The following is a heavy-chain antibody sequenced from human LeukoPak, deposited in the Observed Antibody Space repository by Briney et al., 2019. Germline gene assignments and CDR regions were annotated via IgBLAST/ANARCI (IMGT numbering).Heavy chain of an antibody. CDR1: GYTFTSYD. J-gene: IGHJ4*02. V-gene: IGHV1-8*01. CDR3: ARAWVVGVPGCDY. CDR2: MNPNSGNT. Sequence: GASVKVSCKASGYTFTSYDINWVRQATGQGLEWMGWMNPNSGNTGYAQKLQGRVTMTTDTSTSTAYMELRSLRSDDTAVYYCARAWVVGVPGCDYWGQGTLVTVSS. D-gene: IGHD1-26*01.